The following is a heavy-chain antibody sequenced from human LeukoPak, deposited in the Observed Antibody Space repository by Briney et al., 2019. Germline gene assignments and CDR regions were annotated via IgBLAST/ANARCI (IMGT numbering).Heavy chain of an antibody. CDR3: ARVWTPSGSYSVEVDAFDI. Sequence: RASVKVSCKASGYTFTGYYMHWVRQAPGQGLEWMGWINPNSGGTNYAQKFQGRVTMTGDTSISTAYMELSRLRSDDTAVYYCARVWTPSGSYSVEVDAFDIWGQGTMVTVSS. J-gene: IGHJ3*02. V-gene: IGHV1-2*02. D-gene: IGHD1-26*01. CDR1: GYTFTGYY. CDR2: INPNSGGT.